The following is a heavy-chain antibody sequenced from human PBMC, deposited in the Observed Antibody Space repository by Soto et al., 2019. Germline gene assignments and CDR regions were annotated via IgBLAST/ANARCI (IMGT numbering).Heavy chain of an antibody. CDR1: GGTFSSYA. Sequence: SVKVSCKASGGTFSSYAMSWVRQAPGQGLEWMGGIIPIFGTANYAQKFQGRVTITADESTSTAYMELSSLRSEDTAVYYCARAVAVAGTGPYYYYGMDVWGQGTTVTVSS. J-gene: IGHJ6*02. D-gene: IGHD6-19*01. CDR3: ARAVAVAGTGPYYYYGMDV. CDR2: IIPIFGTA. V-gene: IGHV1-69*13.